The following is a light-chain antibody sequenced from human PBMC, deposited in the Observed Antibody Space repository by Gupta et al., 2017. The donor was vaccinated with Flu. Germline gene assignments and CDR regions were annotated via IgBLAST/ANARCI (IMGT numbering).Light chain of an antibody. CDR3: QQYYVTPPT. CDR2: WAS. J-gene: IGKJ1*01. Sequence: SLGERATINCKSSQSVLSSSNNKDYLAWYQQRPGQPPKLLLYWASTRESGVPDRFSGSGSGTDFTLTISSLQAEDVAVYYCQQYYVTPPTFGRGTKVEVK. V-gene: IGKV4-1*01. CDR1: QSVLSSSNNKDY.